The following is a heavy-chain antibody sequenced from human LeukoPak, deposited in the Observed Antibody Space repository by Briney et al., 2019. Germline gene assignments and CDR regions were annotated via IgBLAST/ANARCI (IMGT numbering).Heavy chain of an antibody. CDR1: GFPFSGYW. D-gene: IGHD6-19*01. CDR3: AREYSSGLFDH. J-gene: IGHJ4*02. Sequence: PGGSLRLSCAASGFPFSGYWMIWVRQAPGKGLEWVANIKQDGSEKYYVDSVKGRFTISRDNAKNSLYLQMNSLRAEDTAVYYCAREYSSGLFDHWGQGTLVTVFS. V-gene: IGHV3-7*03. CDR2: IKQDGSEK.